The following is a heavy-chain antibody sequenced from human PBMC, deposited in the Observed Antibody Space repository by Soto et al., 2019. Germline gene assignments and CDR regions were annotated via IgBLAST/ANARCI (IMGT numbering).Heavy chain of an antibody. CDR2: IIPIFGTA. J-gene: IGHJ6*02. CDR3: ARNTIFGMVPFAMETYYYYYYGMDV. CDR1: GGTFSSYA. D-gene: IGHD3-3*01. V-gene: IGHV1-69*13. Sequence: SVKVSCKASGGTFSSYAISWVRQAPGQGLEWMGGIIPIFGTANYAQKFQGRVTITADESTSTAYMELSSLRSEDTAVYYCARNTIFGMVPFAMETYYYYYYGMDVWGQGTTVTVSS.